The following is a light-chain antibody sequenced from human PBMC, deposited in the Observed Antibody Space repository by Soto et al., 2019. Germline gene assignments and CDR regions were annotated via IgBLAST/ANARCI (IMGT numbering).Light chain of an antibody. CDR1: QGIKSD. J-gene: IGKJ1*01. CDR2: AAS. Sequence: DIQMTQSPSSLSASVGDRVTITCRASQGIKSDLGWYQQKPGKAPKRLIYAASSLQSGVPSRFSGSGSGTEFTLTISSLQSEDFATYYCLQYNDYPWTFGQGTKVEI. V-gene: IGKV1-17*01. CDR3: LQYNDYPWT.